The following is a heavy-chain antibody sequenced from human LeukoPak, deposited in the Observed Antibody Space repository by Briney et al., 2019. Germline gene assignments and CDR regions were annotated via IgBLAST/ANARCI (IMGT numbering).Heavy chain of an antibody. CDR3: ARGVTAAY. J-gene: IGHJ4*02. V-gene: IGHV4-34*01. Sequence: GSPRLSCAASGFTFSSYAMSWVRQAPGKGLEWIGEINHSGSTNYNPSLKSRVTISVDASKNQFSLKLSSVTAADTAVYYCARGVTAAYWGQGTLVTVSS. CDR2: INHSGST. CDR1: GFTFSSYA. D-gene: IGHD2-21*02.